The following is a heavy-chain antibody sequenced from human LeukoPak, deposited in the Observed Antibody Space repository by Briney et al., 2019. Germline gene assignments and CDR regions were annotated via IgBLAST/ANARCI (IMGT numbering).Heavy chain of an antibody. Sequence: PETLSPTRTVYNGSISSIGYYCGWTRHTPVSGLEWISMISYSGRTYYNPSIESRVTIAVDASKNQFSLELNSVTAADPAVYYCARDQQYHRPAGWFDPWGQGTLVTVSS. J-gene: IGHJ5*02. CDR3: ARDQQYHRPAGWFDP. D-gene: IGHD1-14*01. CDR1: NGSISSIGYY. V-gene: IGHV4-39*01. CDR2: ISYSGRT.